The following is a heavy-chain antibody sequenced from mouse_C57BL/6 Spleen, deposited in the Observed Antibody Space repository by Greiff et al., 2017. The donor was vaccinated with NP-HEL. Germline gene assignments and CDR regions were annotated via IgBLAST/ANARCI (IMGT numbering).Heavy chain of an antibody. V-gene: IGHV1-63*01. Sequence: QVQLKESGAELVRPGTSVKMSCKASGYTFTNYWIGWAKQRPGHGLEWIGDIYPGGGYTNYNEKFKGKATLTADKSSSTAYMQFSSLTSEDSAIYYCARQGGGDYDDHEEFDYWGKGITLT. D-gene: IGHD2-13*01. CDR1: GYTFTNYW. CDR3: ARQGGGDYDDHEEFDY. CDR2: IYPGGGYT. J-gene: IGHJ2*01.